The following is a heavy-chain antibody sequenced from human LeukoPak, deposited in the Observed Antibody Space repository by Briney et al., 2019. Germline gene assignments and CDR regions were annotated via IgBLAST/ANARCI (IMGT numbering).Heavy chain of an antibody. CDR1: GGSISSYY. J-gene: IGHJ5*02. CDR3: ARDLGTQRDDFWSGYLLSWFDP. V-gene: IGHV4-59*12. CDR2: IYYSGST. D-gene: IGHD3-3*01. Sequence: SETLSLTCAVSGGSISSYYWSWIRQPPGKGLEWIGYIYYSGSTNYNPSLKSRVTISVDTSKNQFSLKLSSVTAADTAVYYCARDLGTQRDDFWSGYLLSWFDPWGQGTLVTVSS.